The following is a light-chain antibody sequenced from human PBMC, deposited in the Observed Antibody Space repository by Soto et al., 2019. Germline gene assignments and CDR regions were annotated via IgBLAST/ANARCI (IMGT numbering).Light chain of an antibody. V-gene: IGLV1-44*01. CDR2: TAG. CDR3: SAWDNSLNGYV. J-gene: IGLJ1*01. Sequence: QSVLTQPLSVSASPGQRVTISCSGGSSNIGSNTVAWYQHLPGTAPPRLIFTAGRRPSGVPGRFSGSKSGTSASLAISGLQSEDEGDYYCSAWDNSLNGYVFGPGTKVTVL. CDR1: SSNIGSNT.